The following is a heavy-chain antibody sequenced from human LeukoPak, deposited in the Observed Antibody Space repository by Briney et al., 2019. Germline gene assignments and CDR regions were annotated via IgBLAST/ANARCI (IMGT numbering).Heavy chain of an antibody. J-gene: IGHJ5*02. CDR2: INHSGST. CDR1: GGSLSGYY. CDR3: ARLGYSYGRGYWFDP. D-gene: IGHD5-18*01. V-gene: IGHV4-34*01. Sequence: SETLSLTCAVYGGSLSGYYWSWIRQPPGKGLEWIGEINHSGSTNYNPSLKSRVTISVDTSKNKFSLKLSSVTAADTAVYYCARLGYSYGRGYWFDPWGQGTLVTVSS.